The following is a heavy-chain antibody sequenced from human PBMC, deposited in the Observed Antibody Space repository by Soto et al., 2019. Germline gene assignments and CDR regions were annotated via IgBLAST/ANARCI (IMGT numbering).Heavy chain of an antibody. Sequence: EVQLVESGGGLVQPGGSLRLSCSASGFIFSSYWMSWLRQAPGKGLEWVASMNEYGSERYYVDSVKGRFTISRDNAKNYLYLQMNSLRAEDTAVDYCARATGAAKEEYWGQGTLVTVSS. V-gene: IGHV3-7*04. CDR3: ARATGAAKEEY. CDR1: GFIFSSYW. CDR2: MNEYGSER. J-gene: IGHJ4*02. D-gene: IGHD3-10*01.